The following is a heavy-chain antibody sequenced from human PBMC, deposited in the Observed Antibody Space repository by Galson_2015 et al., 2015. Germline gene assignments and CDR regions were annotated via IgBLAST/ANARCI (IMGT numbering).Heavy chain of an antibody. D-gene: IGHD4-17*01. CDR2: IWYDGSNK. J-gene: IGHJ4*02. V-gene: IGHV3-33*01. Sequence: SLRLSCAASGFTFSSYGMHWVRQAPGKGLEWVAVIWYDGSNKYYADSVKGRFTISRDNSKNTLYLQMNSLRAEDTAVYYCARVGDYGDYYFDYWGQGTLVTVSS. CDR1: GFTFSSYG. CDR3: ARVGDYGDYYFDY.